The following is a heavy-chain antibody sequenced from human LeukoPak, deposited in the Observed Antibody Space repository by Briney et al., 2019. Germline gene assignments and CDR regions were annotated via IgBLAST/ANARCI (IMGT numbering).Heavy chain of an antibody. CDR2: INHSGST. J-gene: IGHJ5*02. D-gene: IGHD5-24*01. CDR3: ARSLFRGFDP. CDR1: GGSFSGYY. V-gene: IGHV4-34*01. Sequence: SETLSLTCAVYGGSFSGYYWSWIRQPPGKWLEWIGEINHSGSTNYNPSLKSRVTISVDTSKNQFSLKLSSVTAADTAVYYCARSLFRGFDPWGQGTPVTVSS.